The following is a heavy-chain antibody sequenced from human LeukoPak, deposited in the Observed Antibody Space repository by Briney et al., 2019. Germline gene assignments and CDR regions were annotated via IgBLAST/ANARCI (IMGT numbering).Heavy chain of an antibody. V-gene: IGHV3-23*01. Sequence: AGGSLRLSCAASGFTFSSYAMSWVRQAAGKGLEWVSAISGSGGSTYYADPVKGRLTISRDNSKNTLYLQMNSLRAEDTAVYYCAKDLGGLSTLYYYYMDVWGKGTTVTVSS. CDR2: ISGSGGST. D-gene: IGHD3-16*02. CDR3: AKDLGGLSTLYYYYMDV. J-gene: IGHJ6*03. CDR1: GFTFSSYA.